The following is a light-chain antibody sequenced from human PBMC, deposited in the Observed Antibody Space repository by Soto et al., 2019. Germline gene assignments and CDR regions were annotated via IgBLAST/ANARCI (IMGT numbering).Light chain of an antibody. CDR2: STS. V-gene: IGLV8-61*01. CDR3: VLYLGRGIRV. CDR1: SGSVSTTYY. J-gene: IGLJ3*02. Sequence: QAVVTQEPSFSVSPGGTVTLNCGLSSGSVSTTYYPSWFQQTPGQAPRTLIYSTSTRSSGVPDRFSGSILGNRAALTITGAQADAESDYYSVLYLGRGIRVFGGGTKLTVL.